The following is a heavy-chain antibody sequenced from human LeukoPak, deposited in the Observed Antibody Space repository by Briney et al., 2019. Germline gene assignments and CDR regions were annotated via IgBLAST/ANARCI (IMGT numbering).Heavy chain of an antibody. V-gene: IGHV1-8*01. CDR1: GYTFTSYD. J-gene: IGHJ4*02. Sequence: ASVKVSCKASGYTFTSYDINWVRQATGQGLEWMGWMNPNSGNTGNAQTFQGRVTMTRNTSISTAYMELSSLGSEDTAVYYCARAVSYGYIYGYGGFDYWGQGTLVTVSS. D-gene: IGHD5-18*01. CDR3: ARAVSYGYIYGYGGFDY. CDR2: MNPNSGNT.